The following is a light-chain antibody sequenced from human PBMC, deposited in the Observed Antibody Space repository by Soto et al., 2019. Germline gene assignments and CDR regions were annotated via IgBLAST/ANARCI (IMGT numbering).Light chain of an antibody. J-gene: IGLJ1*01. CDR1: SSNIGAGYD. Sequence: QCALTQPPSVTGVPGQRGSITYTGSSSNIGAGYDVHWYQQLPGTAPKLLIYGNSNRPSGVPDRFSGSKSGTSASLAITGLQAEDEADYYCQSYDSSLSGSIVFGTGTKVTVL. CDR2: GNS. V-gene: IGLV1-40*01. CDR3: QSYDSSLSGSIV.